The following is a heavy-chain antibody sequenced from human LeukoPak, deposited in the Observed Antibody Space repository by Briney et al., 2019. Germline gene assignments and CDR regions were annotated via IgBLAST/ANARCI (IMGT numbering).Heavy chain of an antibody. CDR1: GYTFTSYY. Sequence: GPVKVSCKASGYTFTSYYMHWVRQAPGQGLEWMGIINPSGGSTSYAQKFQGRVTMTRDTSTSTVYMELSSLGSEDTAVYYCARDLGDYGDCYFDYWGQGTLVTVSS. CDR3: ARDLGDYGDCYFDY. CDR2: INPSGGST. V-gene: IGHV1-46*01. J-gene: IGHJ4*02. D-gene: IGHD4-17*01.